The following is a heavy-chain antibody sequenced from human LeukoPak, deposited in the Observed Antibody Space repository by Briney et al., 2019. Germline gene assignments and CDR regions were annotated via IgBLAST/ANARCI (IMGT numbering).Heavy chain of an antibody. CDR3: ARDPYNGYYGDDYYYYMDV. V-gene: IGHV3-23*01. J-gene: IGHJ6*03. CDR2: ISGSDGTT. Sequence: SGGSLRLSCAASGFTFSSYAMSWVRQAPGKGLEWVSSISGSDGTTYYADSVRGRFTISRDDAKNLLSLQMNSLRAEDTAVYYCARDPYNGYYGDDYYYYMDVWGKGTTVTISS. CDR1: GFTFSSYA. D-gene: IGHD4-17*01.